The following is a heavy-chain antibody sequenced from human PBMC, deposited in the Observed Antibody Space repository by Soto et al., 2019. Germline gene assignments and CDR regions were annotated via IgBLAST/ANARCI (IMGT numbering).Heavy chain of an antibody. D-gene: IGHD2-15*01. CDR2: INGGGGST. CDR3: AKDKVCSGGSCYYDY. V-gene: IGHV3-23*01. Sequence: EVQLLEAGGDLIQPGGSLRLSCAASGFTFSSYTMTWVRQAPGKGLEWVSAINGGGGSTYYADSVKGRFTISRDNSKDTLYLQMNSLRAEDTAVYYCAKDKVCSGGSCYYDYWAQGTLVTVSS. CDR1: GFTFSSYT. J-gene: IGHJ4*02.